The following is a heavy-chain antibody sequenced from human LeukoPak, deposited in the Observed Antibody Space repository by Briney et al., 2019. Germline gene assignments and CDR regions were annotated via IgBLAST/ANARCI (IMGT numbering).Heavy chain of an antibody. CDR3: ARVSPFVVVPAAIFDY. CDR2: ISYDGSNK. D-gene: IGHD2-2*01. Sequence: GGSLRLSCAASGFTFSSYAMHWVCQAPGKGLEWVAVISYDGSNKYYADSVKGRFTISRDNSKNTLYLQMNSLRAEDTAVYYCARVSPFVVVPAAIFDYWGQGTLVTVSS. CDR1: GFTFSSYA. V-gene: IGHV3-30-3*01. J-gene: IGHJ4*02.